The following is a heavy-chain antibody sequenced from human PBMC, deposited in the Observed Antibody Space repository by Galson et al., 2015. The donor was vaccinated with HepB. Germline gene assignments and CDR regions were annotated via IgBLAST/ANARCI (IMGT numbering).Heavy chain of an antibody. D-gene: IGHD3-10*01. CDR2: ISPILGIA. J-gene: IGHJ4*02. Sequence: SVKVSCKASGGTFSSYAISWVRQAPGQGLEWMGGISPILGIANYTQKFQGRVTITADKSTSTAYMELSSLRSEDTAVYYCARGGYYGSGSYSTDYWGQGTLVTVSS. CDR3: ARGGYYGSGSYSTDY. CDR1: GGTFSSYA. V-gene: IGHV1-69*10.